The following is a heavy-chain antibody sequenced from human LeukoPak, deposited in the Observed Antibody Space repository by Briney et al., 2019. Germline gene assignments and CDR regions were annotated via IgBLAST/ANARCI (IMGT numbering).Heavy chain of an antibody. V-gene: IGHV4-39*01. J-gene: IGHJ4*02. CDR3: AIEQLGYFDY. Sequence: PSETLSLTCTVSGGSISSSSYYWGWIRQPPGKGLEWIGSIYYSGSTYYNPSLKSQVTISVDTSKNQFSLKLSSVTAADTAVYYCAIEQLGYFDYWGQGTLVTVSS. CDR1: GGSISSSSYY. CDR2: IYYSGST. D-gene: IGHD6-13*01.